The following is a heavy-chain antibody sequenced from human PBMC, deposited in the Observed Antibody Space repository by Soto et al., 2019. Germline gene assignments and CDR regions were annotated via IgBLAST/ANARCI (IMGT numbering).Heavy chain of an antibody. V-gene: IGHV1-18*01. D-gene: IGHD3-22*01. J-gene: IGHJ4*02. Sequence: ASVKVSCKASGYTFTSYGISWVRQAPGQGLEWMGWISAYNGNTNYAQKLQGRVTMTTDTSTSTAYMELRSLRSDDTAVYYCARAAYYHSSGLFDHWVQGTTVTVSS. CDR1: GYTFTSYG. CDR2: ISAYNGNT. CDR3: ARAAYYHSSGLFDH.